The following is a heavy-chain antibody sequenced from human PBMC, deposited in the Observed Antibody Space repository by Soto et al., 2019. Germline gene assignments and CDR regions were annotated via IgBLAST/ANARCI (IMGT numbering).Heavy chain of an antibody. CDR3: ARGPTDYDDNSANYFLDY. J-gene: IGHJ4*01. CDR1: GYTFITYG. V-gene: IGHV1-18*01. Sequence: QVQLVQSGAEVKKPGASVKVSCKASGYTFITYGVSWVRQAPGQGLDWLGWISTYNGNTRYAERLQGRVTMTTDTTTNTAYMELRTLRSDDTAVYYCARGPTDYDDNSANYFLDYGGHGTLFTVSS. CDR2: ISTYNGNT. D-gene: IGHD3-22*01.